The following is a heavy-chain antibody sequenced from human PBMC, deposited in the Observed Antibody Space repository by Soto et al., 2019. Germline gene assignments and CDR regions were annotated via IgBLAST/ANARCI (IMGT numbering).Heavy chain of an antibody. J-gene: IGHJ6*02. CDR2: IYRSGAT. CDR3: SRDSGMIRGSYGVDV. Sequence: GGSLRLSCAASGFTVTSNYMTWVRQAPGKGLEWVSVIYRSGATYYPDSVRGRFTASRDYSHNTLYLQMDSLRVEDTAVYYCSRDSGMIRGSYGVDVWGPGTTVTVSS. D-gene: IGHD3-10*01. CDR1: GFTVTSNY. V-gene: IGHV3-53*01.